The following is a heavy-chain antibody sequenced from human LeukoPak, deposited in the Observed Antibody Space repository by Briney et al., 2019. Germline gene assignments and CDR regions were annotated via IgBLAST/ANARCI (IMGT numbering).Heavy chain of an antibody. CDR1: GFTFSSYS. CDR2: ISSSSSYI. Sequence: GGSLRLSCAASGFTFSSYSMNWVRQAPGKGLEWVSSISSSSSYIYYADSVKGRFTISRDNAKNSLYLQMNSLRAEDTAVYYCARDLNNYYDSSGYYYMTVFDYWGQGTLVTVSS. J-gene: IGHJ4*02. V-gene: IGHV3-21*01. CDR3: ARDLNNYYDSSGYYYMTVFDY. D-gene: IGHD3-22*01.